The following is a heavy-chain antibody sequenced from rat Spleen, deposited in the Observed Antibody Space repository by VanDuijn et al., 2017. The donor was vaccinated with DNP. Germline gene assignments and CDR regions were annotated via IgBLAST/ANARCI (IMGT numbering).Heavy chain of an antibody. CDR2: ITSSGGAT. V-gene: IGHV5S13*01. Sequence: EVQLVESGGGLVQPGRSLKLSCAASGFTFNKYGMAWVRQAPTKGLEWVASITSSGGATYYPDSVKGRFTISRDNTKNTLYLQMNSLRSEDTATYYCARLDYGFDYWGQGVMVTVSS. D-gene: IGHD1-11*01. J-gene: IGHJ2*01. CDR1: GFTFNKYG. CDR3: ARLDYGFDY.